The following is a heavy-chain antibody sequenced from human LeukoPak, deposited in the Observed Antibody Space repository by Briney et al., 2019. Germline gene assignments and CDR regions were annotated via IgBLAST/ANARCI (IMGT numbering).Heavy chain of an antibody. CDR3: ARDFRYDRSGYYGFDY. J-gene: IGHJ4*02. D-gene: IGHD3-22*01. V-gene: IGHV1-18*01. Sequence: ASVKVSCKDSGYTFTNYGISWVLQAPGQGLEWMGWISAYNGNTNYAQKLQGRVTMTTDTSTSTAYMELRSLRSDGTAVYYCARDFRYDRSGYYGFDYWGQGTLVTVSS. CDR1: GYTFTNYG. CDR2: ISAYNGNT.